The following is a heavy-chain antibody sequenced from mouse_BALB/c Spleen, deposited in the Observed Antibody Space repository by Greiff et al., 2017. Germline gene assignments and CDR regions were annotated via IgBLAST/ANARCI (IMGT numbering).Heavy chain of an antibody. CDR2: ISYDGSN. CDR3: ARGYYGYGY. Sequence: ESGPGLVKPSQSLSLTCSVTGYSITSGYYWNWIRQFPGNKLEWMGYISYDGSNNYNPSLKNRISITRDTSKNQFFLKLNSVTTEDTATYYCARGYYGYGYWAQGTTLTVSS. CDR1: GYSITSGYY. V-gene: IGHV3-6*02. D-gene: IGHD1-2*01. J-gene: IGHJ2*01.